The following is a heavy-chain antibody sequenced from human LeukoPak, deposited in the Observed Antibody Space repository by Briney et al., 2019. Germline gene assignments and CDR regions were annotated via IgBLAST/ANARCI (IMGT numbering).Heavy chain of an antibody. Sequence: ASVKVSCKASGYTFTSFAIHWVRQAPGQRLEWMGWINAGNGNTKYSQKFQGRVTITADESTSTAYMELSSLRSEDTAVYYCARDRGATLRYDAFDIWGQGTMVTVSS. V-gene: IGHV1-3*01. CDR1: GYTFTSFA. J-gene: IGHJ3*02. CDR2: INAGNGNT. D-gene: IGHD1-26*01. CDR3: ARDRGATLRYDAFDI.